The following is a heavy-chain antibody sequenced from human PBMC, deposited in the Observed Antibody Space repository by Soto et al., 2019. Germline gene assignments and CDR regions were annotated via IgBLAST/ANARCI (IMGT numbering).Heavy chain of an antibody. Sequence: ASVKVSCKVYGYTLTRSGISLVRKAPGQGPEWMGWISIYNGDTNYAQTFQGRVTMTTDTSTSTAYMELRSLRSDDTAVYYCARERVAPYYYYGMDVWGQGTPVTVSS. V-gene: IGHV1-18*01. D-gene: IGHD5-12*01. CDR1: GYTLTRSG. CDR3: ARERVAPYYYYGMDV. J-gene: IGHJ6*02. CDR2: ISIYNGDT.